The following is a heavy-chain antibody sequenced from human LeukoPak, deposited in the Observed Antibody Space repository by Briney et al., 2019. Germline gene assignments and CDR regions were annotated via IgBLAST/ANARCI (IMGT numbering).Heavy chain of an antibody. V-gene: IGHV4-34*01. CDR1: GGSISSYY. J-gene: IGHJ6*02. CDR3: ARLPQYYYYYGMDV. Sequence: SETLSLTCTVSGGSISSYYWSWLRQPPGKGLEWIGEINHSGSTNYNPSLRSRVTISVDTSKNQFSLKLSSVTAADTAVYYCARLPQYYYYYGMDVWGQGTTVTVSS. CDR2: INHSGST. D-gene: IGHD1-14*01.